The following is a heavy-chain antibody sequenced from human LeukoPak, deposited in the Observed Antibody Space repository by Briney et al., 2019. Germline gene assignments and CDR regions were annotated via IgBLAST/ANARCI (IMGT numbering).Heavy chain of an antibody. Sequence: PGGSLRLSCAASGFTFGSNWMTWVRQAPGKGLEWVANINQDGSEKYYVDSVKGRFTISRDNAKNSLDLQMNSLRDGDTAVYFCARNYDWGQGTLVTVSS. CDR1: GFTFGSNW. V-gene: IGHV3-7*04. J-gene: IGHJ4*02. D-gene: IGHD3-16*01. CDR3: ARNYD. CDR2: INQDGSEK.